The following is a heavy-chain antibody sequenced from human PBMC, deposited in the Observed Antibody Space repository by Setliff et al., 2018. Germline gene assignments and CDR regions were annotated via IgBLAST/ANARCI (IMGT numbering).Heavy chain of an antibody. Sequence: GESLKISCKASEYTFTNYWIGWVRQMPGKGLEWMGVVYCGDSDTRYSPSFQGQVTMSADKSINTVYLQWSSLKASDTAMYYCARSPLRLFDFWGQGSLVTVSS. CDR3: ARSPLRLFDF. CDR1: EYTFTNYW. J-gene: IGHJ4*02. V-gene: IGHV5-51*01. D-gene: IGHD4-17*01. CDR2: VYCGDSDT.